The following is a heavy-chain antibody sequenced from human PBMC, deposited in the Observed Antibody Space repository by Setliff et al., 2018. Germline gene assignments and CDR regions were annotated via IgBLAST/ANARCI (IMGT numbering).Heavy chain of an antibody. CDR2: VNTNTGNP. D-gene: IGHD3-10*01. Sequence: ASVKVSCKGSGYTFSTYAIIWMRQAPGQGLEWMGWVNTNTGNPSYAQGFTGRFVFSLDTYVSTAYLQISSLKAEDTAIYYCARGSRFGTIVYRGDYYLDVWGKGTTVTVSS. V-gene: IGHV7-4-1*02. CDR1: GYTFSTYA. J-gene: IGHJ6*03. CDR3: ARGSRFGTIVYRGDYYLDV.